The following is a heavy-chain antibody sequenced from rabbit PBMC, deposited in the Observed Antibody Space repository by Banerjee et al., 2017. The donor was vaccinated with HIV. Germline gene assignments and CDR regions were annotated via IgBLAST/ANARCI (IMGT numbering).Heavy chain of an antibody. CDR3: AKEGDVTFADSL. V-gene: IGHV1S43*01. CDR1: GLDFSSSYW. D-gene: IGHD4-1*01. Sequence: QQQLEESGGGLVKPEGSLTLTCTASGLDFSSSYWICWVRQAPGKGLEWIACIYSSSGSTWYATWAKGRFTISRSTSLNTVDLQMTSLTGADTATYFCAKEGDVTFADSLWGPGTLVTVS. CDR2: IYSSSGST. J-gene: IGHJ4*01.